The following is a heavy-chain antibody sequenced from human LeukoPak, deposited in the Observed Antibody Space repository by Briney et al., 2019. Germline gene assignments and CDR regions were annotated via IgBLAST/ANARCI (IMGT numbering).Heavy chain of an antibody. CDR2: IYSGGST. V-gene: IGHV3-53*01. CDR1: GFTVSSNY. D-gene: IGHD2-21*02. J-gene: IGHJ4*02. CDR3: AREGRRGGDCYYDY. Sequence: GGSLRLSCAASGFTVSSNYMSWVRQAPGKGLEWVSVIYSGGSTYYADSVKGRFTISRDNSKNTLYLQMNSLRAEDTAVYYCAREGRRGGDCYYDYWGQGTLVTVSS.